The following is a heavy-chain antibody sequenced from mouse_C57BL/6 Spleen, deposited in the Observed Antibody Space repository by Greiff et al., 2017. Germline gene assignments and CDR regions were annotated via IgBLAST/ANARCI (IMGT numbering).Heavy chain of an antibody. V-gene: IGHV1-22*01. J-gene: IGHJ4*01. CDR2: INPNNGGT. CDR1: GYTFTDYN. Sequence: EVQLQQSGPELVKPGASVKMSCKASGYTFTDYNMHWVKQSHGKSLEWIGYINPNNGGTSYNQKFKGKDTLTVNKSSSTAYMELRSLTSEDSAVYYCATHYGSTYYYAMDYWGQGTSVTVSS. D-gene: IGHD1-1*01. CDR3: ATHYGSTYYYAMDY.